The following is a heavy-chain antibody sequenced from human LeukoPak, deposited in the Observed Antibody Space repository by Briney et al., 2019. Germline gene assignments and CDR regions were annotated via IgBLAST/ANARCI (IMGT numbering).Heavy chain of an antibody. D-gene: IGHD2-2*01. CDR3: ARDDIVVVPARQYYYYGMDV. Sequence: GGSMRLSCAASGFTFSDYYMSWIRQAPGKGLEWVSYISSSGSTIYYADSVKGRFTISRDNAKNSLYLQMNSLRAEDTAVYYCARDDIVVVPARQYYYYGMDVWGQGTTVTVFS. V-gene: IGHV3-11*01. J-gene: IGHJ6*02. CDR1: GFTFSDYY. CDR2: ISSSGSTI.